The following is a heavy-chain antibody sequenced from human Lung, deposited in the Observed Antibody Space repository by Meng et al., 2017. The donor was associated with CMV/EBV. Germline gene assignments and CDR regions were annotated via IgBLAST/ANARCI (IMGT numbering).Heavy chain of an antibody. J-gene: IGHJ4*02. CDR1: GFTFSNYA. D-gene: IGHD6-13*01. V-gene: IGHV3-23*03. CDR2: VYSASGNT. CDR3: AKIHSSSWFFDS. Sequence: ETXSLXCAASGFTFSNYAMSWVRQAPGKGLEWVSVVYSASGNTYYADSVKGRFTVSRDNSKNTLDLQLNSLRTEDTAVYYGAKIHSSSWFFDSWGQGTLVTVDS.